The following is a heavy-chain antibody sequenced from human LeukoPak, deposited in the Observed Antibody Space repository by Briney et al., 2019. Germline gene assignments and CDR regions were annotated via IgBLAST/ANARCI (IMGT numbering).Heavy chain of an antibody. CDR2: IYYSGST. V-gene: IGHV4-59*01. Sequence: SETLSLTCAVYGGSFSGYCWSWIRQPPGKGLEWIGYIYYSGSTNYNPSLKSRVTISVDTSKNQFSLKLSSVTAADTAVYYCARGARYFDYWGQGTLVTVSS. J-gene: IGHJ4*02. CDR3: ARGARYFDY. D-gene: IGHD5-12*01. CDR1: GGSFSGYC.